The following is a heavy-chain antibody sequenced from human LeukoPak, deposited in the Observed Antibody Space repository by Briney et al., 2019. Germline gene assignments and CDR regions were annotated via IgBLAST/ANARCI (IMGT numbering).Heavy chain of an antibody. V-gene: IGHV4-59*12. D-gene: IGHD6-13*01. Sequence: SETLSLTCTVSGGSISSYYWSWIRQPPGKGLEWIGYIYYSGSTNYNPSLKSRVTISVDTSKNQFSLKLSSVTAADTAVYYCARVGAAAGMGDWGQGTLVTVSS. CDR1: GGSISSYY. CDR3: ARVGAAAGMGD. CDR2: IYYSGST. J-gene: IGHJ4*02.